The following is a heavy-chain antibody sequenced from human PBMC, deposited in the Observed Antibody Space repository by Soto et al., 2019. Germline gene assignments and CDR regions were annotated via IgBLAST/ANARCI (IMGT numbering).Heavy chain of an antibody. CDR2: IGSGGEPT. CDR3: VRDANYAFDS. J-gene: IGHJ4*02. V-gene: IGHV3-48*01. Sequence: EVQLVESGGGLVQPGGSLRLSCAASGFIFRSYSMNWVRQAPGKGLEWVSYIGSGGEPTYYADSVKGRLFISRDNGKDSLFLQMDSLRAEVTAVYYCVRDANYAFDSWGQGVLVTVSS. CDR1: GFIFRSYS. D-gene: IGHD3-16*01.